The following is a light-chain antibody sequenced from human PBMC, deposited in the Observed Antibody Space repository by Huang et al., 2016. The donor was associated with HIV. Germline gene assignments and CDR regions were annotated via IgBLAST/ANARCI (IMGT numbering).Light chain of an antibody. CDR3: QECDTWPRLA. CDR1: QIIGNY. V-gene: IGKV3-11*01. Sequence: VVLTQSPATLSLSPGERATLSCRASQIIGNYVAWYQQKPGQPPRLLIYDASKRATDSPSRFNGTGSGTDFTLTISNREAEDSAVYYCQECDTWPRLALGGGTKVEIK. J-gene: IGKJ4*01. CDR2: DAS.